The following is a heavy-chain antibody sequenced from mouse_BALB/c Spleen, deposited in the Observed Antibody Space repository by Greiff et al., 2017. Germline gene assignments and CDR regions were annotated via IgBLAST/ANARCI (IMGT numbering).Heavy chain of an antibody. D-gene: IGHD2-1*01. CDR2: INPSSGYT. J-gene: IGHJ3*01. V-gene: IGHV1-4*02. CDR1: GYTFTSYT. CDR3: ARSGGNFAWFAY. Sequence: VQLQQSAAELARPGASVKMSCKASGYTFTSYTMHWVKQRPGQGLEWIGYINPSSGYTEYNQKFKDKTTLTADKSSSTAYMQLSSLTSEDSAVYYCARSGGNFAWFAYWGQGTLVTVSA.